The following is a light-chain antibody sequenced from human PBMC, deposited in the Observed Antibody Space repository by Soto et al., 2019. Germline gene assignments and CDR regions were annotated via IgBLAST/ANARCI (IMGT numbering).Light chain of an antibody. CDR2: YDS. J-gene: IGLJ2*01. V-gene: IGLV3-21*04. CDR1: NIGSKS. Sequence: YELTQPPSVSVAPGKTARITCGGNNIGSKSVHWYQQKPGQAPVLVIYYDSDRPSGIPERFSGSNSGNTATLTISRVEAGDEADYYCQVWDSSSDHRVVFGGGTKLTVL. CDR3: QVWDSSSDHRVV.